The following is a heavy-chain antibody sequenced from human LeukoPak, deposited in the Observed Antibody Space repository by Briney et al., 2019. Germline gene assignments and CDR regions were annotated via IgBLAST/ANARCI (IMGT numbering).Heavy chain of an antibody. CDR1: GYSENFYG. J-gene: IGHJ5*02. Sequence: ASVKVSCKTSGYSENFYGITWVRQVAGQVLEWMGWISAQHGQTEYAPNSQDRVTMTTDTYTNTAYMELRSLRSEDTAVYYCARGRPTTSIAAAGVDWFDPWGQGTLVTVSS. CDR2: ISAQHGQT. D-gene: IGHD6-13*01. CDR3: ARGRPTTSIAAAGVDWFDP. V-gene: IGHV1-18*01.